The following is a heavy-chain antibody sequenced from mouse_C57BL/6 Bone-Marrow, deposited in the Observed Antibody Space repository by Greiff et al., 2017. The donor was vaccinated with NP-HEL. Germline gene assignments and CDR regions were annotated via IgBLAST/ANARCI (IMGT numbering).Heavy chain of an antibody. CDR1: GFTFSDYG. V-gene: IGHV5-17*01. CDR3: ARPIYDGYTWSAC. J-gene: IGHJ3*01. Sequence: EVKLMESGGGLVKPGGSLKLSCAASGFTFSDYGMHWVRQAPEKGLEWVAYISSGSSTIYYADTVKGRFTISRDNAKNTLFLQMTSLRSEDTAMYYCARPIYDGYTWSACWGQGTLVTVSA. D-gene: IGHD2-3*01. CDR2: ISSGSSTI.